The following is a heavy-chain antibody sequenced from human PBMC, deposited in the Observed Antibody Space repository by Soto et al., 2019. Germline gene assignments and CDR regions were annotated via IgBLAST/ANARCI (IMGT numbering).Heavy chain of an antibody. J-gene: IGHJ5*02. V-gene: IGHV4-61*01. CDR1: GGSVSSGSYY. CDR3: ARDEGAAAGEYNWFDP. Sequence: PSETLSLTCTVSGGSVSSGSYYWSWIRQPPGKGLEWIGDIYYSGSTNYNPSLKSRVTISVDTSKNQFSLKLGSVTAADTAVYYCARDEGAAAGEYNWFDPWGQGTLVTVSS. CDR2: IYYSGST. D-gene: IGHD6-13*01.